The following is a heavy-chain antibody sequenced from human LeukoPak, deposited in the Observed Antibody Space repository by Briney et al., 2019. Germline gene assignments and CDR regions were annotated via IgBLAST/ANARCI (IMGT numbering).Heavy chain of an antibody. Sequence: ASVKVSCKASGYTFNNYYMHWVRQAPGQGLEWMGWINPNSGGTNYAQKFQGRVTMTRDTSISTAYMELSRLRSDDTAVYYCAREMYSSSWYPYYYYGMDVWGQGTTVTVSS. J-gene: IGHJ6*02. D-gene: IGHD6-13*01. CDR1: GYTFNNYY. V-gene: IGHV1-2*02. CDR2: INPNSGGT. CDR3: AREMYSSSWYPYYYYGMDV.